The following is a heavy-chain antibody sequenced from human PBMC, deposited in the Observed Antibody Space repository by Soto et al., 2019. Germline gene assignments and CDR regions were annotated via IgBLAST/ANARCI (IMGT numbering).Heavy chain of an antibody. CDR2: VIPIFGTA. Sequence: QVQLVQSGAEVKEPGSSVKVSCKASGSTFSSYAISWVRQAPGQGLEWMGGVIPIFGTANYAHKFQGRVTITADKSTSTAYMELSSLRSEDTAVYYCASDGDIVVVPAAMADYYYGMDVWGQWTTVTVSS. CDR3: ASDGDIVVVPAAMADYYYGMDV. V-gene: IGHV1-69*06. CDR1: GSTFSSYA. D-gene: IGHD2-2*01. J-gene: IGHJ6*02.